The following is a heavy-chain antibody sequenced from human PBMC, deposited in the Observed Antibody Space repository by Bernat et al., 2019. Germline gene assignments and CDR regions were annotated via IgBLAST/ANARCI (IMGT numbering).Heavy chain of an antibody. CDR2: IKHDGSEK. Sequence: EVQLVESGGGLVQPGGSLRLSCSASGFTFSTYWMIWVHQAPGKGLEWVANIKHDGSEKYYVDSVKGRFSISRDNAKNTLYMQMNSLRGEDTAVYYCARGLGGFWGQGTLVTVSS. CDR1: GFTFSTYW. CDR3: ARGLGGF. V-gene: IGHV3-7*03. J-gene: IGHJ4*02.